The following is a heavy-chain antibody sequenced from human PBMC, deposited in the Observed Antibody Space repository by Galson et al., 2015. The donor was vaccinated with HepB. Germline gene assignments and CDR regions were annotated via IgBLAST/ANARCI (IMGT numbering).Heavy chain of an antibody. D-gene: IGHD2-2*01. CDR1: GFAFDTHA. Sequence: SLRLSCAASGFAFDTHAMSWVRQAPGRGLEWISGISGNGDSTFYADSVKGRFTVSRDNSNNMLYLQMNSLRAEDAGLYFCAKGYVLFDSWGQGILVTVSS. CDR2: ISGNGDST. CDR3: AKGYVLFDS. V-gene: IGHV3-23*01. J-gene: IGHJ5*01.